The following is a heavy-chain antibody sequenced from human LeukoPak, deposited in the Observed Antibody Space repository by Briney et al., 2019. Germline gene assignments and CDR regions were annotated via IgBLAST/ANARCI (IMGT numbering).Heavy chain of an antibody. Sequence: SGTLSLTCAVSGGSISSSNWWSWVRQPPGKGLEWIGEIYHSGSTNYNPSLKSRVTISVDTSKNQFSLKLSSVTAADTAVYYCARNNWNRPFDYWGQGTLVTVSS. CDR3: ARNNWNRPFDY. CDR2: IYHSGST. J-gene: IGHJ4*02. V-gene: IGHV4-4*02. CDR1: GGSISSSNW. D-gene: IGHD1-1*01.